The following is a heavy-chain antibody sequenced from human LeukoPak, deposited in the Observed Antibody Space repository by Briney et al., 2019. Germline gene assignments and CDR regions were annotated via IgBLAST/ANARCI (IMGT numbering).Heavy chain of an antibody. Sequence: ASVKVSCKASGYTFTSYGISWVRQAPGQGLEWMGWISAYNGNTNYAQKLQGRVTMTTDTSTSTAYMELRSLRSEDTAVYYCARKLLLRWYFDLWGRGTLVTVSS. D-gene: IGHD2-21*02. J-gene: IGHJ2*01. V-gene: IGHV1-18*01. CDR1: GYTFTSYG. CDR2: ISAYNGNT. CDR3: ARKLLLRWYFDL.